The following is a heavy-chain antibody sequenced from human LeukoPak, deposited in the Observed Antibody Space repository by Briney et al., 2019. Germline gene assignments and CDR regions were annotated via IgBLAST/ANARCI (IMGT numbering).Heavy chain of an antibody. CDR3: ARGTPFDYYGSGSYYFDY. D-gene: IGHD3-10*01. CDR1: GGSFSVYY. CDR2: INHSGST. V-gene: IGHV4-34*01. Sequence: SETLSLTCAVYGGSFSVYYWSWIRQPPGKGLEWIGEINHSGSTNYNPSLKSRVTISVDTSKNQFSLKLSSVTAADTAVYYCARGTPFDYYGSGSYYFDYWGQGTLVTVSS. J-gene: IGHJ4*02.